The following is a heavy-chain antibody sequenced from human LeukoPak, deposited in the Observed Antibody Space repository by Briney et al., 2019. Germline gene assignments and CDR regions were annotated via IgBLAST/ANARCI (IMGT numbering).Heavy chain of an antibody. CDR3: ARARLPRNYDSWSGYYTYYYYMDV. J-gene: IGHJ6*03. Sequence: GGSLRLSCAASGFTFSSYWMSWVRQAPGKGLEWVANIKQDGSEKYYVDSVKGRFAISRDNAKNSLYLQMNSLRAEDTAVYYCARARLPRNYDSWSGYYTYYYYMDVWGKGTTVTVSS. CDR1: GFTFSSYW. CDR2: IKQDGSEK. V-gene: IGHV3-7*01. D-gene: IGHD3-3*01.